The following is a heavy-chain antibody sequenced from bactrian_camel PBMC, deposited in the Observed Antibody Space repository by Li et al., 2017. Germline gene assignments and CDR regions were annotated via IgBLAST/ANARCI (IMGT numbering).Heavy chain of an antibody. D-gene: IGHD3*01. J-gene: IGHJ6*01. CDR2: IYTDVGSS. V-gene: IGHV3S54*01. Sequence: HVQLVESGGGSVQAGGSLRLSCKASADTYGIGCMGWFRQAPGKEREAVAAIYTDVGSSHYADSVKGRFTISQDNAKNTMYLQMNSLKPEDTAMYYCNIGCRWSSVGPSTAWGQGTQVTVS. CDR3: NIGCRWSSVGPSTA. CDR1: ADTYGIGC.